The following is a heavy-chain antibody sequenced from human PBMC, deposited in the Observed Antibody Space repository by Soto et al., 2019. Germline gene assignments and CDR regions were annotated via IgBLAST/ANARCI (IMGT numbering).Heavy chain of an antibody. V-gene: IGHV3-53*01. Sequence: EVQLVESGGGLIQPGGSLRLSCAASGFTVSGTYMSWVRQARGKGLEWVSVIYSGGNTYYADSVKGRFTISRDNSQNTLYLQMNNLRAEDTAVYYCARRYYGMDVWGQGTTVTVSS. CDR3: ARRYYGMDV. CDR2: IYSGGNT. CDR1: GFTVSGTY. J-gene: IGHJ6*02.